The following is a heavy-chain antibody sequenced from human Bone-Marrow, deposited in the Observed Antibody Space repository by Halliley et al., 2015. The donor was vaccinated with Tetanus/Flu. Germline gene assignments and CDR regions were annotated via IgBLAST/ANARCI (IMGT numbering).Heavy chain of an antibody. CDR2: IDHTGSA. CDR3: ASNNGVPGAVFEY. D-gene: IGHD3-10*01. Sequence: TLSLTCAVSGGSISSSTWWSWVRQPPGKGLEWIAEIDHTGSAIYNPSLESRVTISVDKSKNQFSLKMSSVTAADTAVYYCASNNGVPGAVFEYWGQGTLVTVSS. CDR1: GGSISSSTW. J-gene: IGHJ4*02. V-gene: IGHV4-4*02.